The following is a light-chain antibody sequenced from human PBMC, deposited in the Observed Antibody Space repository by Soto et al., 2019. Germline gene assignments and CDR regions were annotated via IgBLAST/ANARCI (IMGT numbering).Light chain of an antibody. V-gene: IGLV1-40*01. J-gene: IGLJ2*01. CDR1: SSNIGAGYD. Sequence: QSVLTQTPSVSGAPGQSVTMSCTGSSSNIGAGYDVHWYQQLLGAAPRLLIYADNNRPSGVPDRFSASNSGTSASLAITGLQGEDEAVYYCQSYDTSLSGLIFGAGTKLTVL. CDR3: QSYDTSLSGLI. CDR2: ADN.